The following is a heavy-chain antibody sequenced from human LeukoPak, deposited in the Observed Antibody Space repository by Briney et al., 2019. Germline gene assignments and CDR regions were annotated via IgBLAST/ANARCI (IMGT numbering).Heavy chain of an antibody. J-gene: IGHJ4*02. CDR1: GFTFSSYG. D-gene: IGHD3-9*01. Sequence: GGSLRLSCAASGFTFSSYGMHWVRQAPGKGLEWVAVISYDGSNKYYADSVKGRFTISRDNSKNTLYPQMNSLRAEDTAVYYCAKDGGGVRYFDWLSVGHYFDYWGQGTLVTVSS. V-gene: IGHV3-30*18. CDR2: ISYDGSNK. CDR3: AKDGGGVRYFDWLSVGHYFDY.